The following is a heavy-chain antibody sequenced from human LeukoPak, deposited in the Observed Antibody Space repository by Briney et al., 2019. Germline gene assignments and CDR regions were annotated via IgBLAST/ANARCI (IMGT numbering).Heavy chain of an antibody. Sequence: PGGSLRLSCAASGFTFTSYAMSWVRQAPGKGLEWVSAISGSGGSRYYADSVKGRFTISRDNSKNTLYLQMNSLRAEDTAVYYCAKFRGYSYGPIGYWGQGTLVTVSS. CDR1: GFTFTSYA. V-gene: IGHV3-23*01. D-gene: IGHD5-18*01. CDR2: ISGSGGSR. J-gene: IGHJ4*02. CDR3: AKFRGYSYGPIGY.